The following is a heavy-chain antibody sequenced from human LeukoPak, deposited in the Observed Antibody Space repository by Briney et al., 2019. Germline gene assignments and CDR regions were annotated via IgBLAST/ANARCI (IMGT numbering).Heavy chain of an antibody. CDR2: INSNSGGA. J-gene: IGHJ3*02. V-gene: IGHV1-2*02. Sequence: ASVKVSCKASGYTFTANYMHWVRQAPGQGLEYMGWINSNSGGANYAQKFHGRVTMTRHTSISTVYMELSGLTSDDTAVYYCARDLGGNALDIWGQGTVVTVSS. CDR1: GYTFTANY. CDR3: ARDLGGNALDI. D-gene: IGHD3-16*01.